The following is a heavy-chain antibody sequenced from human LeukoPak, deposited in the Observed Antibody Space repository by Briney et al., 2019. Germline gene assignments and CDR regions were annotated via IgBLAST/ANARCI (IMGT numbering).Heavy chain of an antibody. V-gene: IGHV3-30*02. CDR1: GFTFSSYG. CDR2: IRYDGSNK. D-gene: IGHD7-27*01. J-gene: IGHJ6*02. Sequence: GGSLRLSCAASGFTFSSYGMHWVRQAPGKGLEWVAFIRYDGSNKYYADSVKGRFTISRDNSKNTLYLQMNSLRAEDTAVYYCAKAAGAGETYYYYYYGMDVWGQGTTVTVSS. CDR3: AKAAGAGETYYYYYYGMDV.